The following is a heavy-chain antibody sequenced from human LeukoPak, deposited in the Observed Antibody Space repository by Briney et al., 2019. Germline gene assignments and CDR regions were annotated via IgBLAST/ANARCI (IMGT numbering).Heavy chain of an antibody. CDR2: IYYSGST. J-gene: IGHJ3*02. CDR1: GGSISSDDYC. Sequence: PSETLSLTCTVSGGSISSDDYCWNWIRQHPGKGLEWIGYIYYSGSTYYNPSLKSRVALSVDTSKNQFSLKLSSLTAADTAVYYCAKSREEIRGLDAFDIWGQGTMVTVSS. V-gene: IGHV4-31*03. CDR3: AKSREEIRGLDAFDI. D-gene: IGHD5-24*01.